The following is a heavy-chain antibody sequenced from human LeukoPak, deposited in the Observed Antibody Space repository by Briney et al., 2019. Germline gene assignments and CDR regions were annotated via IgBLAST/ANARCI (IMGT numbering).Heavy chain of an antibody. J-gene: IGHJ5*02. CDR2: IYYSGNT. Sequence: SETLSLTCTVSGGSISNYFWSGIRQPPGKGLEWIGYIYYSGNTNYNPSLKSRVTMSVDTSKNQFSLKLSSVTAADTAVYYCARDRWFDPWGQGTLVTVSS. CDR1: GGSISNYF. CDR3: ARDRWFDP. V-gene: IGHV4-59*01.